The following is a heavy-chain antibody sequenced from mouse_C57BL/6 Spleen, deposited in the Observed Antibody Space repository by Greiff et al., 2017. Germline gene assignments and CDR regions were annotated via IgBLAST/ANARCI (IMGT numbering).Heavy chain of an antibody. Sequence: EVQLVESGGGLVQPGGSMKLSCVASGFTFSNYWMNWVRQSPEKGLEWVAQIRLKSDNYATHYAESVKGRFTISRDDSKSSVYLQMHNVRAEDTGIYYCTAGAWFADWGQGTLVTVSA. J-gene: IGHJ3*01. CDR1: GFTFSNYW. CDR2: IRLKSDNYAT. D-gene: IGHD1-1*02. CDR3: TAGAWFAD. V-gene: IGHV6-3*01.